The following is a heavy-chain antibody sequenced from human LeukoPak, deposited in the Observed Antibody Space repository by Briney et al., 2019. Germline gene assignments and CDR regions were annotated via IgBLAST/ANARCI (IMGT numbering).Heavy chain of an antibody. V-gene: IGHV3-30*18. CDR3: AKTGNYNWNGFDY. D-gene: IGHD1-20*01. CDR2: ISYDGSNK. CDR1: GFTFSGCA. J-gene: IGHJ4*02. Sequence: GGSLRLSCAASGFTFSGCAFHWVRQAPGKGLEWVAIISYDGSNKYYADSVKGRFTISRDNSKNTLYLQMNSLRVEDSAVYYCAKTGNYNWNGFDYWGQGTLVTVSS.